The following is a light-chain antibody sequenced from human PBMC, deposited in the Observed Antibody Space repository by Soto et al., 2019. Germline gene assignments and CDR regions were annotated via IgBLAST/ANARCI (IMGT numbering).Light chain of an antibody. V-gene: IGKV3-15*01. J-gene: IGKJ5*01. CDR1: QSVSTK. CDR2: ATS. Sequence: EIVMTQSPATLSVSPGERATLSSRASQSVSTKLAWYQKRPGQAPRLLIYATSTRVTGIPARFSGSGFGTEFTLTISSLQSEDFAVYYCQQYNNWSSITFGQGTRLEIK. CDR3: QQYNNWSSIT.